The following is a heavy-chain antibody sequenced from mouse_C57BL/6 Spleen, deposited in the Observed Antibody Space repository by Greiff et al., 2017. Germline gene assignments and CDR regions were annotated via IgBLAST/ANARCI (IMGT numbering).Heavy chain of an antibody. Sequence: VQLVESGAELARPGASVKLSCKASGYTFTSYGISWVKQRTGQGLEWIGEIYPRSGNTYYNEKFKGKATLTADKSSSTAYMELRSLTSEDSAVYFCARDDYDDPFAYWGQGTLVTVSA. D-gene: IGHD2-4*01. CDR1: GYTFTSYG. CDR2: IYPRSGNT. J-gene: IGHJ3*01. CDR3: ARDDYDDPFAY. V-gene: IGHV1-81*01.